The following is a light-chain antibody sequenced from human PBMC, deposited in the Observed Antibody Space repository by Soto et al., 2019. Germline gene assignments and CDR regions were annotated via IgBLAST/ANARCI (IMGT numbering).Light chain of an antibody. CDR3: QSYDSSLSGPVV. V-gene: IGLV1-40*01. CDR1: SSNIGAGYD. J-gene: IGLJ2*01. CDR2: GNS. Sequence: QLVLTQPPSVSGAPGQRVTISCTGGSSNIGAGYDVHWYQQLPGTAPKLLIYGNSNRPSGVPDRFSGSKSGTSASLAITGLQAEDEADYYCQSYDSSLSGPVVFGGGTKLTVL.